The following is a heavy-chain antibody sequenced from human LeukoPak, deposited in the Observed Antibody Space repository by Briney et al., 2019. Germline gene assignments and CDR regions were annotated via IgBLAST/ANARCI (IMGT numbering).Heavy chain of an antibody. V-gene: IGHV3-21*01. Sequence: GGSLRLSCEASGFTFSTYSMNWVRQGPGKGLEWVSSIDSRSRNTYYADSLKGRLTISRDNAKNSLYLQMNSLRAEDTAVYYCARVASGSYPYYFDYWGQGTLVTVSS. CDR1: GFTFSTYS. CDR2: IDSRSRNT. J-gene: IGHJ4*02. CDR3: ARVASGSYPYYFDY. D-gene: IGHD3-10*01.